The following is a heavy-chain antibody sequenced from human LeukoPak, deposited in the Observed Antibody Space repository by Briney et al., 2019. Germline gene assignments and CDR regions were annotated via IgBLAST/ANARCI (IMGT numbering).Heavy chain of an antibody. D-gene: IGHD3-9*01. CDR1: VYTFTSYG. J-gene: IGHJ5*02. CDR2: VTCYNGDT. CDR3: AKGWHILTVRICFDP. Sequence: ASVKVSCNSSVYTFTSYGISWVGQARGQGLEWMGWVTCYNGDTNYAQKFQGRVTISTDTSTSTAHMELRRMRFDDTAIYYCAKGWHILTVRICFDPWGQGALVIVAS. V-gene: IGHV1-18*01.